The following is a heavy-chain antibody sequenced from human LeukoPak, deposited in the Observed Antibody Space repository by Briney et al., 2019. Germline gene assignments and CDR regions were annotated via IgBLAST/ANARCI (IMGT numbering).Heavy chain of an antibody. CDR2: IYYSGST. CDR1: GGSISISSYY. Sequence: SETLSLTCTVSGGSISISSYYWGWIRQPPGKVLDWIGRIYYSGSTYYNPSLKSRVTISVDTSKNQFSLKLSSVTAADTAVYYCAREAQYSSALTHNDYWSQGTLVTVSS. V-gene: IGHV4-39*07. J-gene: IGHJ4*02. CDR3: AREAQYSSALTHNDY. D-gene: IGHD6-19*01.